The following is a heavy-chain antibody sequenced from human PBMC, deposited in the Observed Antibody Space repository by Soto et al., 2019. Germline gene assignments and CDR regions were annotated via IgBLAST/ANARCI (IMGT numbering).Heavy chain of an antibody. CDR1: GGTFSSYA. CDR3: ARVVYCGGDCYWGFDP. J-gene: IGHJ5*02. CDR2: IIPIFGTA. V-gene: IGHV1-69*01. Sequence: QVQLVQSGAAVKKPGSSVKVSCKASGGTFSSYAISWVRQAPGQGLEWMGGIIPIFGTANYAQKFQGRVTITADESTSTAYMELSRLRSEDTAVYYCARVVYCGGDCYWGFDPWGQGTLVTVSS. D-gene: IGHD2-21*02.